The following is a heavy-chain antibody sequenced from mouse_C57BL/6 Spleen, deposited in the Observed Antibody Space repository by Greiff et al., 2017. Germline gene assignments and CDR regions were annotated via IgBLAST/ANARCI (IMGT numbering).Heavy chain of an antibody. CDR1: GYAFSSSW. CDR3: ARRGVVAPFYAMDY. Sequence: VKLQESGPELVKPGASVKISCKASGYAFSSSWMNWVKQRPGKGLEWIGRIYPGDGDTNYNGKFKGKATLTADKSSSTAYMQLSSLTSEDSAVYFFARRGVVAPFYAMDYWGQGTSVTVSS. J-gene: IGHJ4*01. CDR2: IYPGDGDT. V-gene: IGHV1-82*01. D-gene: IGHD1-1*01.